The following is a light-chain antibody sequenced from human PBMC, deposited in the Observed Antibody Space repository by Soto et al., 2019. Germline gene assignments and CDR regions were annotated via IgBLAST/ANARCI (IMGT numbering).Light chain of an antibody. CDR2: GAS. CDR1: QSVSSIY. CDR3: QQYGSSPT. J-gene: IGKJ4*01. V-gene: IGKV3-20*01. Sequence: EIVLTQSPGTLSLSPGERATLSCRAIQSVSSIYLAWYQQKPGQSPRLLIYGASSRATGIPNRFSGSGSGTDFTLTISRLEPEACAVYYCQQYGSSPTFGGGTKVEIK.